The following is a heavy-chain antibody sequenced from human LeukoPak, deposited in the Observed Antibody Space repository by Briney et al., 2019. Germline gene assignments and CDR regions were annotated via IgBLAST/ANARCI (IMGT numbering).Heavy chain of an antibody. J-gene: IGHJ5*02. V-gene: IGHV3-30*04. CDR1: GFTFSSYA. CDR2: ISYDGSNK. D-gene: IGHD4-11*01. CDR3: ARDTGVAFDP. Sequence: GRSLRLSCAASGFTFSSYAMHWVRQAPGKGLEWGAVISYDGSNKYYADSVKGRFTISRDNSKNTLYLQMNSLRAEDTAVYYCARDTGVAFDPWGQGTLVTVSS.